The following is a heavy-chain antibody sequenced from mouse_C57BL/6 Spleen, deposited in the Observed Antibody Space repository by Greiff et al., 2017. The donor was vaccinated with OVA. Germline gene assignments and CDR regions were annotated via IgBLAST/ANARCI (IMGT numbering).Heavy chain of an antibody. CDR2: ISSGSSTI. D-gene: IGHD1-1*01. CDR1: GFTFSDYG. V-gene: IGHV5-17*01. Sequence: DVKLEESGGGLVKPGGSLKLSCAASGFTFSDYGMHWVRQAPEKGLEWVAYISSGSSTIYYADTVKGRFTISRDNAKNTLFLQMTSLRSEDTAMYYCARPDYYGSSYDWFAYWGQGTLVTVSA. CDR3: ARPDYYGSSYDWFAY. J-gene: IGHJ3*01.